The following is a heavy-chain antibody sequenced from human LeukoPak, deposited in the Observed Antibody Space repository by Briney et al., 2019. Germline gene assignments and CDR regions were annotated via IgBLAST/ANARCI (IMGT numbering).Heavy chain of an antibody. V-gene: IGHV3-21*01. D-gene: IGHD2-2*01. J-gene: IGHJ6*02. CDR1: GFTFSIHT. CDR3: ARPSVPAAMLPHETLYGMDV. CDR2: ISTTSSYI. Sequence: GGSLRLSCAASGFTFSIHTMSWVRQAPGKGLEWVSCISTTSSYIYYADSVKGRFTISRDNAKNSLYLQMNSLRAEDTAVYYCARPSVPAAMLPHETLYGMDVWGQGTTVTVSS.